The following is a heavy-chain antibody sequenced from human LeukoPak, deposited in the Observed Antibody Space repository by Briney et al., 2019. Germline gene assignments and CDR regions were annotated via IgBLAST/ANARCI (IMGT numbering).Heavy chain of an antibody. V-gene: IGHV3-23*01. CDR1: GFKFSDYA. Sequence: GGSLRLSCAASGFKFSDYAMNWVRQAPGKGLERVSGLFGSGGGISYADSVKGRFTIYRDNSKNTLYLQMNSLTADDTAVYYCAKDLRPDGYWDIDSWGQGTLVIVSS. J-gene: IGHJ4*02. CDR2: LFGSGGGI. D-gene: IGHD5-24*01. CDR3: AKDLRPDGYWDIDS.